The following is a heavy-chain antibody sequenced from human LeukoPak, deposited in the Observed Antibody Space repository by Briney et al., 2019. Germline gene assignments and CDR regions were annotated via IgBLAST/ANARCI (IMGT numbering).Heavy chain of an antibody. V-gene: IGHV1-69*04. J-gene: IGHJ3*02. CDR1: GGTFSSYA. Sequence: GASVKVSCKASGGTFSSYAISWVRQAPGQGLEWMGRIIPILGIANYAQKFQGRVTITADKSTSTAYMELSSLRSEDTAVYYCAREKGFGEFLDAFDIWGQGTMVTVSS. CDR3: AREKGFGEFLDAFDI. CDR2: IIPILGIA. D-gene: IGHD3-10*01.